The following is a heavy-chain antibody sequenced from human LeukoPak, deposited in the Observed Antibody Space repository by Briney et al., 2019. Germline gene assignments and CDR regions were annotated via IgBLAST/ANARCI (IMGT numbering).Heavy chain of an antibody. V-gene: IGHV1-8*03. CDR3: ARDLSGSRVEGYFDY. Sequence: ASVKVSCKASGYTFTSYDFNWVRQATGQGLEWMGWMNPNSGNTGYAQKFQGRVTIARNTSISTAYMELSRLRSEDTAVYYCARDLSGSRVEGYFDYWGQGTLVTVSS. J-gene: IGHJ4*02. D-gene: IGHD1-26*01. CDR1: GYTFTSYD. CDR2: MNPNSGNT.